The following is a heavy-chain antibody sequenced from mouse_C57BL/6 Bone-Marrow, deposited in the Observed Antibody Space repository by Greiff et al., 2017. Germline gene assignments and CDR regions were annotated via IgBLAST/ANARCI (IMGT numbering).Heavy chain of an antibody. Sequence: DVTSVESGGGLVKPGGFLKLSCEASGFTFSSYTMSLVRQTPETRLEWVATICGCGSNSYYPDSVKGRFPISRDNAKNTLYLQMSSLRSEDSALYYCARHYGSSYGYGGRGTALTVSA. D-gene: IGHD1-1*01. V-gene: IGHV5-9*01. CDR2: ICGCGSNS. CDR3: ARHYGSSYGY. J-gene: IGHJ2*01. CDR1: GFTFSSYT.